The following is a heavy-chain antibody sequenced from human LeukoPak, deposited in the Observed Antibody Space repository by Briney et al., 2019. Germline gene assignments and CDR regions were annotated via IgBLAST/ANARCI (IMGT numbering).Heavy chain of an antibody. J-gene: IGHJ6*03. Sequence: PGGSLRLSCAASGFTFSSYSMNWVRQAPAKGLEWVSYISSSSSTIYYADSVKGRFTISRDNAKNSLYLQMNSLRAEDTAVYYCARLQGPDSSGYYYVLSYYYYYMDVWGKGTTVTVSS. CDR3: ARLQGPDSSGYYYVLSYYYYYMDV. D-gene: IGHD3-22*01. V-gene: IGHV3-48*04. CDR2: ISSSSSTI. CDR1: GFTFSSYS.